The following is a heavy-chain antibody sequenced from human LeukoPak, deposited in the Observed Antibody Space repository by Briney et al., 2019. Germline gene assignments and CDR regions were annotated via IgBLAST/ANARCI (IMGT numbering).Heavy chain of an antibody. CDR1: GYTFTSYG. CDR2: ISAYNGNT. V-gene: IGHV1-18*01. D-gene: IGHD3-22*01. J-gene: IGHJ4*02. Sequence: ASVKVSCKASGYTFTSYGISWVRQAPGQGLEWMGWISAYNGNTNYAQKLQGRVTMTTDTSTSTAYMELRSLRSDDTAVYYCARDIENLRITMIVVVNQPPSPGDYWGQGTLVTVSS. CDR3: ARDIENLRITMIVVVNQPPSPGDY.